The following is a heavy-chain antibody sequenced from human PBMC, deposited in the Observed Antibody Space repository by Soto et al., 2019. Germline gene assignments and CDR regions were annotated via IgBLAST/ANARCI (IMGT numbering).Heavy chain of an antibody. CDR2: IYSGGSI. J-gene: IGHJ5*02. CDR1: GFSVSDNF. Sequence: GGSLRLSCAASGFSVSDNFFSWVRQAPGKGLEWVSVIYSGGSIVYADSVKGRFTVSRDSSKNTLYLQMNSLRPEDTAMYYCARGGAYDCLDLWGQGTRFTASS. CDR3: ARGGAYDCLDL. D-gene: IGHD3-3*01. V-gene: IGHV3-53*01.